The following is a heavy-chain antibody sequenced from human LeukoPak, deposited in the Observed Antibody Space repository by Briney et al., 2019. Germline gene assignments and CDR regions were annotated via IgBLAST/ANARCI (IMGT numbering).Heavy chain of an antibody. V-gene: IGHV4-59*12. CDR2: IYYSGST. CDR3: ARDPVGHYYGSGSLDY. Sequence: SETLSLTCTVSGGSMSSYYWSWIRQPPGKGLEWIGYIYYSGSTYYNPSLKSRVTISVDTSKNQFSLKLSSVTAADTAVYYCARDPVGHYYGSGSLDYWGQGTLVTVSS. D-gene: IGHD3-10*01. J-gene: IGHJ4*02. CDR1: GGSMSSYY.